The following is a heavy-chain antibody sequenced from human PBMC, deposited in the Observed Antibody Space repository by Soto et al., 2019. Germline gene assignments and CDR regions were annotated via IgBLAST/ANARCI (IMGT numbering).Heavy chain of an antibody. D-gene: IGHD3-3*01. CDR3: ARGNRITIFGVVIPFFDY. J-gene: IGHJ4*02. Sequence: VQLVESGGGVVQPGRSLRLSCAASGFTFSSYGMHWVRQAPGKGLEWVAVIWYDGSNKYYADSVKGRFTISRDNSKNTLYLQMNSLRAEDTAVYYCARGNRITIFGVVIPFFDYWGQGTLVTVSS. CDR1: GFTFSSYG. V-gene: IGHV3-33*01. CDR2: IWYDGSNK.